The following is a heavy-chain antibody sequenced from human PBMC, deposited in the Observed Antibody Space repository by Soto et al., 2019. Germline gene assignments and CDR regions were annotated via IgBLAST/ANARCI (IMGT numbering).Heavy chain of an antibody. D-gene: IGHD6-13*01. J-gene: IGHJ4*02. CDR3: ARASRQQLVWQA. Sequence: QVQLVQSGAEVKKTGSSVKVSCKASGGTFSSYAIRWVRQAAGQGLEWMGGIIPIFGTANYAQKFQGRVTITADESTSTAYMELSSLRSEDTAVYYCARASRQQLVWQAWGQGTLVTVSS. V-gene: IGHV1-69*12. CDR1: GGTFSSYA. CDR2: IIPIFGTA.